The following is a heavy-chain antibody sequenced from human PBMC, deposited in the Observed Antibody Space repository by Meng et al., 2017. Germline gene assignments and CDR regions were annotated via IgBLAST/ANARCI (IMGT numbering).Heavy chain of an antibody. CDR1: GYNFTSYA. CDR3: ARDRSRLSTVTLLFDP. CDR2: INAGNGNT. D-gene: IGHD4-17*01. V-gene: IGHV1-3*01. Sequence: GQLGEPGAGVKKPGASVKVSCKASGYNFTSYAMHWVRQAPGQRLEWMGWINAGNGNTKYSQKFQGRVTITRDTSASTAYMELSSLRSEDTAVYYCARDRSRLSTVTLLFDPWGQGTLVTVSS. J-gene: IGHJ5*02.